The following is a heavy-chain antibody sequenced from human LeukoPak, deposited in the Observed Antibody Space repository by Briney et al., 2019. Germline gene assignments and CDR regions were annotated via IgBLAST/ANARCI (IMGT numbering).Heavy chain of an antibody. CDR1: GGSISSHY. CDR2: IYYSGST. V-gene: IGHV4-59*11. Sequence: SETLSLTCTVSGGSISSHYWCWIRQPPGKGLEWIGYIYYSGSTNYNPSLKSRVTISVDTSKNQFSLKLSSVTAADTAVYYCARGSTIFGVVTVNWFDPWGQGTLVTVSS. CDR3: ARGSTIFGVVTVNWFDP. D-gene: IGHD3-3*01. J-gene: IGHJ5*02.